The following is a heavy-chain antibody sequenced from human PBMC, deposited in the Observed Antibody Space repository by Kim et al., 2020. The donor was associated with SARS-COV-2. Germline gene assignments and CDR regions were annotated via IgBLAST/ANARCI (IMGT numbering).Heavy chain of an antibody. J-gene: IGHJ6*02. CDR1: GFTFSSYE. CDR3: ARTDTYSSSWDYYYYGMDV. V-gene: IGHV3-48*03. Sequence: GGSLRLSCAASGFTFSSYEMNWVRQAPGKGLEWVSYISSSGSTIYYADSVKGRFTISRDNAKNSLYLQMNSLRAEDTAVYYCARTDTYSSSWDYYYYGMDVWGQGTTVTVSS. CDR2: ISSSGSTI. D-gene: IGHD6-13*01.